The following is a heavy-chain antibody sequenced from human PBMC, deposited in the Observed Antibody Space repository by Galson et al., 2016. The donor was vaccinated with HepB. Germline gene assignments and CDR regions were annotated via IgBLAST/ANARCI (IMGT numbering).Heavy chain of an antibody. J-gene: IGHJ6*02. V-gene: IGHV3-21*01. CDR1: GFSFSRYT. D-gene: IGHD5-12*01. Sequence: SLRLSCAGSGFSFSRYTMNWVRQAPGKGLEWVSSISSSSSYIFYADSVKGRFTISRDNAKNSLYLQMNSLRAEDTAVYYCARDFSGYSDNGASLDYYYGMDVWGQGTTVTVSS. CDR3: ARDFSGYSDNGASLDYYYGMDV. CDR2: ISSSSSYI.